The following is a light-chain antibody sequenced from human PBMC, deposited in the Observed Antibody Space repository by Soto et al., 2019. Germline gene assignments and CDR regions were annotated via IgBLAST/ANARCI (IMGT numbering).Light chain of an antibody. CDR3: GSYTSTDTPFV. CDR1: STDVGVYNY. Sequence: QSALAQPSSVSGSPGQSITISCTGTSTDVGVYNYVSWYQHHPGKGPKLIIYEVSNRPSGVSDRFSGSKSGNKASLIISNLEAEDESDYYCGSYTSTDTPFVFGTGTKVTVL. V-gene: IGLV2-14*01. J-gene: IGLJ1*01. CDR2: EVS.